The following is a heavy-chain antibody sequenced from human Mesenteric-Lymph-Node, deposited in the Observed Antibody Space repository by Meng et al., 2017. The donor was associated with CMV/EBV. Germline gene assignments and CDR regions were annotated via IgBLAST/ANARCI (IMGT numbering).Heavy chain of an antibody. V-gene: IGHV4-38-2*02. CDR3: ARGGYGSGSGYFDY. J-gene: IGHJ4*02. D-gene: IGHD3-10*01. CDR2: IYQSGST. CDR1: GYSISSGYY. Sequence: SETLSLTCTVSGYSISSGYYWGWLRQPPGKGLEWIGSIYQSGSTYNNPSLKSRVTISADTSKNQFSLKLSSVTAADTAVYYCARGGYGSGSGYFDYWGQGTLVTVSS.